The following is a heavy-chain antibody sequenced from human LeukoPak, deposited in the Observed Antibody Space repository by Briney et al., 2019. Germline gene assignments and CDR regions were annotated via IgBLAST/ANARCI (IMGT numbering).Heavy chain of an antibody. CDR3: ARRGITYSTSYFDS. Sequence: SETLSLTCTVSGGSISSSSFWDWIRRPPGKGLEWIGHIFYSGSTYYNPSLKSRVTLSVDTSDNQFSLRLTSVSAADTAIYYCARRGITYSTSYFDSWGQGILVTVSP. CDR1: GGSISSSSF. D-gene: IGHD6-13*01. J-gene: IGHJ4*02. CDR2: IFYSGST. V-gene: IGHV4-39*01.